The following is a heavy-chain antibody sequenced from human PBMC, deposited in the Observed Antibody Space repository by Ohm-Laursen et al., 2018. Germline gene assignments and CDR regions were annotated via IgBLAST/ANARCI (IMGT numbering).Heavy chain of an antibody. V-gene: IGHV3-21*04. Sequence: GSLRLSCAASGFTFSNYNMNWVRQAPGKGLEWVSSISVSGTYIYYADSVKGRFTISRDNAKNSLYLQMNSLRVEDTALYYCAKADSIAVAGNVPTLFDPWGQGTLVTVSS. D-gene: IGHD6-19*01. CDR2: ISVSGTYI. J-gene: IGHJ5*02. CDR3: AKADSIAVAGNVPTLFDP. CDR1: GFTFSNYN.